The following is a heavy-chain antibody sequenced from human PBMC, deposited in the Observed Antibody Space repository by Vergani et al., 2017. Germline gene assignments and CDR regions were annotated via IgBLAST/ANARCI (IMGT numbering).Heavy chain of an antibody. D-gene: IGHD3-22*01. CDR1: GGSISSGGYS. CDR3: ARGHDSSGYYYDY. J-gene: IGHJ4*02. V-gene: IGHV4-30-2*01. CDR2: IYHSGST. Sequence: QLQLQESGSGLVKPSQTLSLTCAVSGGSISSGGYSWSWIRQPPGKCLELIGYIYHSGSTYYNPSLKSRVTISVDRSKNQFSLKLSSVTAADPAVYYCARGHDSSGYYYDYWGQGTLVTVSS.